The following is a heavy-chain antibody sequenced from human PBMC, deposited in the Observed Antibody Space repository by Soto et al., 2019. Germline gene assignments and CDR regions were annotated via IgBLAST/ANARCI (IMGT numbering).Heavy chain of an antibody. V-gene: IGHV4-30-4*01. CDR3: ARLGHALDY. CDR1: GGSVNSGDYY. CDR2: IYYTGST. J-gene: IGHJ4*02. Sequence: QVPLQESGPGLVKPSQTLSLTCTVSGGSVNSGDYYWNWIRQSPGKGLEWIGYIYYTGSTYYNPSLKSRVIISADTSKNHFSLKLTSLTAADTAVYYCARLGHALDYWGQGTLVTVSS.